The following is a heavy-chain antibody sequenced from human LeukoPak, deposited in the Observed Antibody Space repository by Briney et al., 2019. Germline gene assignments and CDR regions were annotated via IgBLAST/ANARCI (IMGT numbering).Heavy chain of an antibody. CDR2: ISYDGSNK. V-gene: IGHV3-30*18. CDR3: AKIRGNLRANYLDY. J-gene: IGHJ4*02. Sequence: GESLRLSCAASGFTFSTYGMHWVRQAPGQGLEWVAVISYDGSNKYYADSVKGRFTISRDNSKNTLYLQMISLRAEDTAVYYCAKIRGNLRANYLDYWGQGTLVTVSS. CDR1: GFTFSTYG. D-gene: IGHD1-14*01.